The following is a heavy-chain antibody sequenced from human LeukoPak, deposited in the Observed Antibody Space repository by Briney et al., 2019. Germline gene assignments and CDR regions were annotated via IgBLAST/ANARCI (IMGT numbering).Heavy chain of an antibody. D-gene: IGHD2-21*02. CDR3: ARNTETAIPLPYYFDY. CDR1: GGTFSSYA. Sequence: SVKVSCKASGGTFSSYAISWVRQAPGQGLEWMGGIIPIFGTANYAQKFQGRVTITADESTSTAYMELSSLRSEDTAVYYCARNTETAIPLPYYFDYWGQGTLVTVSS. V-gene: IGHV1-69*13. J-gene: IGHJ4*02. CDR2: IIPIFGTA.